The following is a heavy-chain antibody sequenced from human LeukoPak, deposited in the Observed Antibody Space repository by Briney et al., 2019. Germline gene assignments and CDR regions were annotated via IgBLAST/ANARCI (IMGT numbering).Heavy chain of an antibody. CDR1: GYTFTGYY. V-gene: IGHV1-2*02. J-gene: IGHJ4*02. CDR2: INPNSGGT. Sequence: GASVKVSCKASGYTFTGYYMHWVRQAPGQGLEWMGWINPNSGGTNYAQKFQGRVTMTRDTPISTAYMELSRLRSDDTAVYYCARDAVRGEVFDYWGQGTLVTVSS. CDR3: ARDAVRGEVFDY. D-gene: IGHD3-10*01.